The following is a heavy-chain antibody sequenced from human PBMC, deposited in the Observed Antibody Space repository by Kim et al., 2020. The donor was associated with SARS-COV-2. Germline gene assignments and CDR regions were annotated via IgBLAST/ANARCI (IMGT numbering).Heavy chain of an antibody. V-gene: IGHV1-46*01. J-gene: IGHJ4*02. CDR3: AREGQQLKNFDF. D-gene: IGHD6-13*01. CDR1: GYTFTNYY. Sequence: ASVKVSCKTSGYTFTNYYMHWVRQAPGQGLEWMGAINPSGGSYYAQRFQGRVTVTRDTSTSTVYMDLSSLTSADTAVYYCAREGQQLKNFDFWGQGTLVTVSS. CDR2: INPSGGS.